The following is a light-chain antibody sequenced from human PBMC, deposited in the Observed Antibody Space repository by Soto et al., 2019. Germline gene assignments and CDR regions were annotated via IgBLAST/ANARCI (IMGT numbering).Light chain of an antibody. Sequence: SYELTQPPSVSVAPGQTAMITCGGNDIGSKSVHWYQQRPGQAPVLVVYDDRDRPSGIPERFSGSNSGSTATLTISRVEAGDEADYYCQVWDRNNNHVLFGGGTKVIVL. CDR3: QVWDRNNNHVL. V-gene: IGLV3-21*02. J-gene: IGLJ3*02. CDR1: DIGSKS. CDR2: DDR.